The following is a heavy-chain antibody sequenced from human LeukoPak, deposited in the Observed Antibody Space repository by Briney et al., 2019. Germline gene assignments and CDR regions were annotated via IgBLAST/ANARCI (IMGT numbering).Heavy chain of an antibody. CDR3: ARGAFMITFGGVIAPIDAFDI. V-gene: IGHV7-4-1*02. CDR1: GYTFTSYA. J-gene: IGHJ3*02. Sequence: ASVKVSCKASGYTFTSYAMHWVRQAPGQGLEWMGWINTNTGNPTYAQGFTGRFVFSLDTSVSTAYLQISSLKAEDTAVYYCARGAFMITFGGVIAPIDAFDIWGQGTMVTVSS. D-gene: IGHD3-16*02. CDR2: INTNTGNP.